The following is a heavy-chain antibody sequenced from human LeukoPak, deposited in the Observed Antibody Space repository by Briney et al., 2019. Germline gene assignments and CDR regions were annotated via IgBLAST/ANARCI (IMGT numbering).Heavy chain of an antibody. CDR2: ISYDGGNK. J-gene: IGHJ6*02. V-gene: IGHV3-30*18. CDR3: AKAREGYCSGGSCYSPHYYYGMDV. Sequence: GRSLRLSCAASGFTFSSYGMHWVRQAPGKGLEWVAVISYDGGNKYYADSVKGRFTISRDNSKNTLYLQMNSLRAEDTAVYYCAKAREGYCSGGSCYSPHYYYGMDVWGQGTTVTVSS. D-gene: IGHD2-15*01. CDR1: GFTFSSYG.